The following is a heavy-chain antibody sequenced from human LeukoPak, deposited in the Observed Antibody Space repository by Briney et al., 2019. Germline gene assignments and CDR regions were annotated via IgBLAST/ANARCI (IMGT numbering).Heavy chain of an antibody. D-gene: IGHD1-26*01. J-gene: IGHJ5*02. CDR3: ARDKGGSYSNWFDP. CDR1: GGSFSGYY. V-gene: IGHV4-34*01. CDR2: INRSGST. Sequence: PSETLSLTCAVYGGSFSGYYWSWIRQPPGKGLEWVGEINRSGSTNYNPSLKSRVTISVDTSNNQFSLKLSSVTAADTAVYYCARDKGGSYSNWFDPWGQGTLVTVSS.